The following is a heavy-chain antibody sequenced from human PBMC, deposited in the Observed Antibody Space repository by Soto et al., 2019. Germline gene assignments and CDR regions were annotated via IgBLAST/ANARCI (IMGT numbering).Heavy chain of an antibody. D-gene: IGHD5-12*01. J-gene: IGHJ4*02. CDR3: TRDRGYASDY. Sequence: VQLVESGGGLVQPGGSLTLSCAASGFTFTTYYMNWVRQAPGKGLEWISITFAAGTTYYADSVKGRFTISRDNSKNTLFLQMDSLSAADTAVYYCTRDRGYASDYWGQGTLVTVSS. CDR1: GFTFTTYY. CDR2: TFAAGTT. V-gene: IGHV3-66*01.